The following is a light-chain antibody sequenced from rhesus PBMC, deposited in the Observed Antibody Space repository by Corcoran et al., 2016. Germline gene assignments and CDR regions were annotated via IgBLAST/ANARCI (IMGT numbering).Light chain of an antibody. CDR2: GAF. CDR1: QSVSNI. Sequence: EIVLTQSPATLSLSPGERATLSCRASQSVSNILAWYQQKPAQAPRLLIYGAFNRATEIPNRFSGRGSGTDFTLTISSLEPEDFAVYYCQQYTDWPLTFGGGTKVEIK. CDR3: QQYTDWPLT. V-gene: IGKV3-42*03. J-gene: IGKJ4*01.